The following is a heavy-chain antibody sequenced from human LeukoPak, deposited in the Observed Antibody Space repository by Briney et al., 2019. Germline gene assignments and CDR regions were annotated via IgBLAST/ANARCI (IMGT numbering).Heavy chain of an antibody. V-gene: IGHV4-34*01. CDR1: GVSSSGYY. CDR2: INHSGST. Sequence: SETLSLACAVYGVSSSGYYWSWIRQPPGKRLEWIGEINHSGSTNYNPSLKSRVTISVDTSKNQFSLKLSSVTAADTAVYYCARDTLAVAAFDYWGQGTLVTVSS. CDR3: ARDTLAVAAFDY. J-gene: IGHJ4*02. D-gene: IGHD6-19*01.